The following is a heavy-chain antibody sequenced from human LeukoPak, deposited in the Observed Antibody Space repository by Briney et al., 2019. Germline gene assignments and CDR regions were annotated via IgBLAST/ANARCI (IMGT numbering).Heavy chain of an antibody. Sequence: PGGSLRLSCAASGFTFSTYSMYWVRQAPGKGLEWVSVISSSTYIYYSDSVRGRFTISRDNAKNSLYLQMNSLRAEDTAVYYCARGDPHGAYFDYWGQGALVTVSS. J-gene: IGHJ4*02. CDR2: ISSSTYI. CDR3: ARGDPHGAYFDY. CDR1: GFTFSTYS. V-gene: IGHV3-21*01. D-gene: IGHD5-24*01.